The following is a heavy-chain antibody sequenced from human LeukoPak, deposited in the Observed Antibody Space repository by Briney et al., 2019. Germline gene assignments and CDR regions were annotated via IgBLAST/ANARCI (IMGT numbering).Heavy chain of an antibody. CDR1: GYTFINHW. J-gene: IGHJ5*02. CDR2: INPTGTTT. Sequence: ASVKVSCKASGYTFINHWMHWVRQAPGQGLEWVGLINPTGTTTLYAQKFQGRITLTRDMSATTDYMELSSLTPEDTAVYYCARDNSVGDIAWWFDPWGQGTLVTVSS. CDR3: ARDNSVGDIAWWFDP. D-gene: IGHD1-26*01. V-gene: IGHV1-46*01.